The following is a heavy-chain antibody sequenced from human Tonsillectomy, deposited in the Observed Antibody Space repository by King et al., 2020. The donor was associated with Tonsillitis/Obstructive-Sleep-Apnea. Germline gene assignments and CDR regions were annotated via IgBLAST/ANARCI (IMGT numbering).Heavy chain of an antibody. CDR3: ARESEAMVQGVTFDY. CDR1: GFTFRRYW. Sequence: VQLVESGGGSVQPGGSLRLSCAASGFTFRRYWMSWVRQAPGKGLEWVANIKQDGSEKYYVDSVKGRFTISRDNAKNSLYLQMNSLRAEDTAAYYCARESEAMVQGVTFDYWGQGTLVTVSS. J-gene: IGHJ4*02. D-gene: IGHD3-10*01. CDR2: IKQDGSEK. V-gene: IGHV3-7*04.